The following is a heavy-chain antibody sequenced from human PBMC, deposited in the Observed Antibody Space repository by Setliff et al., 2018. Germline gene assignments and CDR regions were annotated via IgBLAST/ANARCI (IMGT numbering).Heavy chain of an antibody. J-gene: IGHJ6*03. Sequence: PSETLSLTCTVSGGSVTSHYWSWIRQPPGKGLEWIGFIFYSGDTNSNPSLKSRVTILLDTSKNQFSLTLTSVTAADTAVYYCARMTGFQYIDVWGKGTTVTVSS. CDR1: GGSVTSHY. V-gene: IGHV4-59*08. CDR2: IFYSGDT. D-gene: IGHD3-3*01. CDR3: ARMTGFQYIDV.